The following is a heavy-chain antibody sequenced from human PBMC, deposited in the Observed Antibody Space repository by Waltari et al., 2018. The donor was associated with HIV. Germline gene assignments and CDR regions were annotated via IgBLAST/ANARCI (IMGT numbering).Heavy chain of an antibody. CDR1: SYSFSSAYS. CDR2: ISDRGST. CDR3: ARGDIVATGGFDF. J-gene: IGHJ4*02. D-gene: IGHD5-12*01. V-gene: IGHV4-38-2*01. Sequence: QVQLQESGPGLVKPSETLSLTCAVSSYSFSSAYSWGWIRQSPGKGLEWIGSISDRGSTYYNPSLKSRVTISVDTSKNQVSLKLSSVTAADTAVYYCARGDIVATGGFDFWGQGTLVTVSS.